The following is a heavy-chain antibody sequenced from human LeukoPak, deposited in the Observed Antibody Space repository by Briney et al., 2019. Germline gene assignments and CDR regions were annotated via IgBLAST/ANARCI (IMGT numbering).Heavy chain of an antibody. Sequence: HGESLKISCKGSGYSFTSYWIGWVRQMPGKGLEWMGIIYPGDSDTRYSPSFQGQVTISADKSISTAYLQWSSLKASDTAMYYCARLKPVTMIVVVRSASKFFDYWGQGTLVTVSS. CDR1: GYSFTSYW. D-gene: IGHD3-22*01. J-gene: IGHJ4*02. V-gene: IGHV5-51*01. CDR2: IYPGDSDT. CDR3: ARLKPVTMIVVVRSASKFFDY.